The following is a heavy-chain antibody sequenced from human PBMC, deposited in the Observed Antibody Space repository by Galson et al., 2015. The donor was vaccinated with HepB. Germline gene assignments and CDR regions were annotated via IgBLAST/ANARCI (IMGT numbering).Heavy chain of an antibody. D-gene: IGHD6-13*01. CDR1: GGSIRSGSYH. Sequence: TLSLTCTVSGGSIRSGSYHWSWLRQPAGKGLEWIGRISIRGTTSGSTSYNPSLNSRVTLSVDTSNNQFFLRLTSVTAAATAVYYCARAPMDGYSFFDSWGQGALVTVSA. CDR2: ISIRGTTSGST. J-gene: IGHJ4*02. V-gene: IGHV4-61*02. CDR3: ARAPMDGYSFFDS.